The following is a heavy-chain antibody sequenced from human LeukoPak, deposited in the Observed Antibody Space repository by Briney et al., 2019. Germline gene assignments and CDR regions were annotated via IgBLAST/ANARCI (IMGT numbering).Heavy chain of an antibody. J-gene: IGHJ6*02. CDR2: IYYSGST. CDR1: GGSVSSGSYY. D-gene: IGHD2-2*02. Sequence: PSETLSLTCTVSGGSVSSGSYYWSWIRQPPGKGPEWIGYIYYSGSTNYNPSLKSRVTISVDTSKNQFSLKLSSVTAADTAVYYCARDPLRYCSSTSCYNYYYGMDVWGQGTTVTVSS. V-gene: IGHV4-61*01. CDR3: ARDPLRYCSSTSCYNYYYGMDV.